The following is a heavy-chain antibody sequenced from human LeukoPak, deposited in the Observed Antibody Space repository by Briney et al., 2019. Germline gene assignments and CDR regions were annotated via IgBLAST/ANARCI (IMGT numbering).Heavy chain of an antibody. CDR1: GGSISSYY. D-gene: IGHD3/OR15-3a*01. CDR2: IYYSGST. CDR3: ARQTGSGLFILP. J-gene: IGHJ4*02. Sequence: SETLSLTCTVSGGSISSYYWSWIRQPPGKGLEWIGYIYYSGSTNYNPSLKSRVTISLDESKSQFSLRLTSVTAADTAVYYCARQTGSGLFILPGGQGTLVTVSS. V-gene: IGHV4-59*08.